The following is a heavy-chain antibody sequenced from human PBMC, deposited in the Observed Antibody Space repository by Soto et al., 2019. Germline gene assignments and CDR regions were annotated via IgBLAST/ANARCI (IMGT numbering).Heavy chain of an antibody. Sequence: EVQLVESGGGLVQPGGSLRLSCAASGFTLSDDYMDWVRQGPGKGLEWVGRTRNKANGYTTEYAASVKDRFTVSRDDSKNSLYLQMNSVKTEDTAVYYCVRGYYFGYWGQGTLVTVSS. CDR3: VRGYYFGY. CDR2: TRNKANGYTT. CDR1: GFTLSDDY. J-gene: IGHJ4*02. V-gene: IGHV3-72*01.